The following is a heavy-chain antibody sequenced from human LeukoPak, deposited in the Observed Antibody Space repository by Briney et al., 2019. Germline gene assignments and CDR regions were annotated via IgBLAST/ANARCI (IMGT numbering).Heavy chain of an antibody. CDR2: IYYSGST. CDR1: GGSITSSSYY. CDR3: ASLGRSDSLGAFDI. D-gene: IGHD3-16*01. V-gene: IGHV4-39*01. Sequence: SETLSLTCTVSGGSITSSSYYWGWIRQPPGKGLEWIGSIYYSGSTHYSPSLKSRVTISVDTSKNQFSLKLSSVTAADTAVYYCASLGRSDSLGAFDIWGQGTMVTVSS. J-gene: IGHJ3*02.